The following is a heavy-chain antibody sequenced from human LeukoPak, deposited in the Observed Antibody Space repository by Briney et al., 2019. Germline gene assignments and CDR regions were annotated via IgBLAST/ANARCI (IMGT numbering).Heavy chain of an antibody. D-gene: IGHD6-13*01. Sequence: PSETLSLTCAVYGGSFSGYYWSWIRQPPGKGLEWIGEINHSGSINYNPSLKSRVTISVDTSKNQFSLKLSSVTAADTAVYYCARACSSSSCGMDVWGQGTTVTVSS. CDR2: INHSGSI. CDR3: ARACSSSSCGMDV. J-gene: IGHJ6*02. CDR1: GGSFSGYY. V-gene: IGHV4-34*01.